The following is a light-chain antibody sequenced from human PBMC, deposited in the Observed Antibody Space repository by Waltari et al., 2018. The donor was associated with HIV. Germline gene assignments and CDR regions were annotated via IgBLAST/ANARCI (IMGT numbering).Light chain of an antibody. CDR2: LKSDGSH. CDR3: QTWDTGPV. V-gene: IGLV4-69*01. J-gene: IGLJ3*02. CDR1: GGLSSYA. Sequence: QLVLTQSPSASAFLGASVKITCTLNGGLSSYAIAWHQHQPGKGPGYLMKLKSDGSHNREDEIPDRFSASNSGADHHLTISSLQSEDEGYYYCQTWDTGPVFGGGTKLTVL.